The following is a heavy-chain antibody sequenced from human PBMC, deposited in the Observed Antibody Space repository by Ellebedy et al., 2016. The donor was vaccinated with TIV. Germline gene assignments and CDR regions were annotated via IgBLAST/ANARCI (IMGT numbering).Heavy chain of an antibody. J-gene: IGHJ4*02. CDR2: ISGSGGST. CDR3: AKASELERLYVDV. Sequence: GESLKISXAASGFTFSSYAMSWVRQAPGKGLEWVSAISGSGGSTYYADSVKGRFTISRDNSKNTLYLQMNSLRAEDTAVYYCAKASELERLYVDVWGQGTLVTVSS. CDR1: GFTFSSYA. D-gene: IGHD1-1*01. V-gene: IGHV3-23*01.